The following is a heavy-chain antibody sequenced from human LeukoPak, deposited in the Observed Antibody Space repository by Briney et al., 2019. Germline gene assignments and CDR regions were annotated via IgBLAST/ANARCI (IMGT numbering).Heavy chain of an antibody. CDR1: GGSISSSSYY. J-gene: IGHJ5*02. CDR2: IYYSGST. Sequence: SETLSLTCTVSGGSISSSSYYWGWIRQPPGKGLEWIGSIYYSGSTYYNPSLKSRVTISVDTSKNQFSLKLSSVTAADTAVYYCVRDHRLAARPSWFDPWAREPWSPSPQ. CDR3: VRDHRLAARPSWFDP. D-gene: IGHD6-6*01. V-gene: IGHV4-39*07.